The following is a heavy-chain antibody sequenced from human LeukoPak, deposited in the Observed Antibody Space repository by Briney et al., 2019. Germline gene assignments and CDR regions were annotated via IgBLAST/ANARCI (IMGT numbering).Heavy chain of an antibody. CDR1: GGSISSYY. CDR3: ARVTAAAGYYWYFDL. Sequence: SETLSLTCTVSGGSISSYYWSWTRQPPGKGLEWIGYIYYSGSTNYNPSLKSRVTISVDTSKNQFSLKLSSVTAADTAVYYCARVTAAAGYYWYFDLWGRGTLVTVSS. V-gene: IGHV4-59*01. J-gene: IGHJ2*01. D-gene: IGHD6-13*01. CDR2: IYYSGST.